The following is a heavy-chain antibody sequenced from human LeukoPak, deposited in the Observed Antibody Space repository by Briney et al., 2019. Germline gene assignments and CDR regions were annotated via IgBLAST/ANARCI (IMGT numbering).Heavy chain of an antibody. Sequence: GGSLRLSCAGSGFTFSNSWMGWVRQAPGKGLERVANVQHIGGETYYVDSVKGRFTISRDNSKNTLYLQMNSLRAEDTAVYYCAKGDCSSTSCFQHWGQGTLVTVSS. V-gene: IGHV3-7*01. J-gene: IGHJ1*01. D-gene: IGHD2-2*01. CDR2: VQHIGGET. CDR1: GFTFSNSW. CDR3: AKGDCSSTSCFQH.